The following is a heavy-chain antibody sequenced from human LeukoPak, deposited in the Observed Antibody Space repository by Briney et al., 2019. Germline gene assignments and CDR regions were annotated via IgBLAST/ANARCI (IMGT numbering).Heavy chain of an antibody. CDR2: ISAYNGNT. J-gene: IGHJ4*02. Sequence: ASVKVSCKASGYTLTSYGISWVRQAPGQGLEWMGWISAYNGNTNYAQKLQGRVTMTTDTSTSTAYMELRSLRSDDTAVYYCARDPRGYCGGDCYSDYWGQGTLVTVSS. CDR3: ARDPRGYCGGDCYSDY. D-gene: IGHD2-21*02. V-gene: IGHV1-18*01. CDR1: GYTLTSYG.